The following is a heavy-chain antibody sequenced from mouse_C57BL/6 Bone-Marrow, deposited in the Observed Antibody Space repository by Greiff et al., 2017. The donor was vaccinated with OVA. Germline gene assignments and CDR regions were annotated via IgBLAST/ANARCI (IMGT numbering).Heavy chain of an antibody. CDR3: ARSVYDEGDYFDY. J-gene: IGHJ2*01. CDR1: GYTFTSYW. CDR2: IDPSDSYN. V-gene: IGHV1-69*01. D-gene: IGHD2-14*01. Sequence: QVQLQQPGAELVMPGASVKLSCKASGYTFTSYWMHWVKQRPGQGLEWIGEIDPSDSYNNYNQKFKGKSTLTVDKSSSTAYMQLRSLTSEDSAVYYCARSVYDEGDYFDYWGQGTTLTVSS.